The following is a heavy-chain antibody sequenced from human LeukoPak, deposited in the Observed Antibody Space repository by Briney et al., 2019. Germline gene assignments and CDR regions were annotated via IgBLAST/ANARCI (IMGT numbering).Heavy chain of an antibody. Sequence: GGSLILSCAASGFTFSSYSMNWVRQAPGKGLEWVSYINSRSTSIHYADSVKGRFTISRDNAKNALYLLMNSLRDEDTAVYYCAREPPYGDLALDYWGQGTLVTVSS. CDR3: AREPPYGDLALDY. D-gene: IGHD3-10*01. J-gene: IGHJ4*02. CDR1: GFTFSSYS. CDR2: INSRSTSI. V-gene: IGHV3-48*02.